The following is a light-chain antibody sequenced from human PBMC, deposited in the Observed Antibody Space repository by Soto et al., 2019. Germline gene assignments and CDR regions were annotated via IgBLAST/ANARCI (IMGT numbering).Light chain of an antibody. CDR2: AAS. Sequence: DIPMTQSPSSLSAAVGDRVTIACRASQDISNYLAWYQQKPGRAPKLLIFAASTWQSGVPSRFSGSGSGTEFTLTISSLQPEDVATYYCQKYDSAPAWTFGQGTKVEIK. V-gene: IGKV1-27*01. CDR1: QDISNY. J-gene: IGKJ1*01. CDR3: QKYDSAPAWT.